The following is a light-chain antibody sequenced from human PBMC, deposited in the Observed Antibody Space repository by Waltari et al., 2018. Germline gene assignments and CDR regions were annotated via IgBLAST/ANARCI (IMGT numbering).Light chain of an antibody. CDR1: KGISNY. J-gene: IGKJ3*01. Sequence: AIQITPSPSSLSASTGDNVTITCRASKGISNYLAWYQQKPGKAPTLLIYDASTLQRGVPSRFSGSGSGTDFTLTISCLQSEDFATFYCQQYYGYPLTFGPGTKVDVK. CDR3: QQYYGYPLT. V-gene: IGKV1-8*01. CDR2: DAS.